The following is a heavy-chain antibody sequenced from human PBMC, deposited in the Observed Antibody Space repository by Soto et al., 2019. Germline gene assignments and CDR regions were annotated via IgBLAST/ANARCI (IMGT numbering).Heavy chain of an antibody. CDR2: IGTAGDT. CDR1: GFTFSSYD. D-gene: IGHD2-21*02. Sequence: GRPRRLSCAVSGFTFSSYDMHWVRQATGKGLEWVSAIGTAGDTYYPGSVKGRFTISRENAKNSLYLQMNSLRAEDTAVYYCARELAVVTAYYYYGMDGWGQGTTVIVSS. V-gene: IGHV3-13*01. J-gene: IGHJ6*02. CDR3: ARELAVVTAYYYYGMDG.